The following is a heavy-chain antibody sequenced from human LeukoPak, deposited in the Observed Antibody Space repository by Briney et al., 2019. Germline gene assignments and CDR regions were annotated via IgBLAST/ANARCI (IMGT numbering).Heavy chain of an antibody. CDR3: TTDEGGYYYDSSGYRNVY. V-gene: IGHV3-15*01. CDR2: IKSKTDGGTT. D-gene: IGHD3-22*01. J-gene: IGHJ4*02. CDR1: GFTFSNAW. Sequence: PGGSLRLSCAASGFTFSNAWMSWVRRAPGKGLEWVGRIKSKTDGGTTDYAAPVKGRFTISRDDSKNTLYLQMNSLKTEDTAVYYCTTDEGGYYYDSSGYRNVYWGQGTLVTVSS.